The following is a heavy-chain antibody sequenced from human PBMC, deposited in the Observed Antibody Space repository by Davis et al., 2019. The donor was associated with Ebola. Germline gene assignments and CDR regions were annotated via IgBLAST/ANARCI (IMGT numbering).Heavy chain of an antibody. D-gene: IGHD3-10*01. CDR3: ARDGITIDRGYAFDI. J-gene: IGHJ3*02. V-gene: IGHV3-74*01. Sequence: HTGGSLRLSCAASGFTFSSYWMHWVRQAPGKGLVWVSRINSDGSSTSYADSVKGRFTISRDNAKNTLYLQMNSLRAEDTAVYYCARDGITIDRGYAFDIWGQGTMVTVSS. CDR1: GFTFSSYW. CDR2: INSDGSST.